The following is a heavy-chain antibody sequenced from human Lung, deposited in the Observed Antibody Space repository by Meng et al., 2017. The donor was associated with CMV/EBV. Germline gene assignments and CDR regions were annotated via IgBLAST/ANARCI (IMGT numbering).Heavy chain of an antibody. Sequence: GESLKISCSASGFTFSNAWMSWVRQAPGKGLEWVGRIKRKNDGGTIDYAAPVKGRFTISRDDSKNTLYLQMNSLKTEDTAVYYCTTSIRITMVRGVIFRDVWGQGTTVTVSS. V-gene: IGHV3-15*01. CDR1: GFTFSNAW. CDR2: IKRKNDGGTI. CDR3: TTSIRITMVRGVIFRDV. D-gene: IGHD3-10*01. J-gene: IGHJ6*02.